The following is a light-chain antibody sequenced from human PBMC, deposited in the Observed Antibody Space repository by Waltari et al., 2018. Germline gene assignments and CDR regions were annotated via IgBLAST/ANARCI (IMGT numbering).Light chain of an antibody. V-gene: IGLV2-11*01. Sequence: TQPRSVSGSPGHSVTISCTGTSSDVGGYDYVSWYQQHPGKAPKLVIYDVNKRPSGVPDRFSGSKSGNTASLTISGLQADDEADYNCCSYAGRATWAFGGGTTLTVL. CDR2: DVN. CDR1: SSDVGGYDY. J-gene: IGLJ3*02. CDR3: CSYAGRATWA.